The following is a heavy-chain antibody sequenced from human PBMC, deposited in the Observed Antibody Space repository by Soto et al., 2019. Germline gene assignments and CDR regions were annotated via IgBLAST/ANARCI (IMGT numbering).Heavy chain of an antibody. D-gene: IGHD6-6*01. CDR2: IVPILDTT. CDR3: ARAVSIQVPVPLVA. CDR1: GGTFSSYT. J-gene: IGHJ5*02. Sequence: QVQLLQSGAEVKKPGSSVKVPCKVSGGTFSSYTITWVRQAPGQGLEWMGRIVPILDTTNYAPEFQGRLTITADKSSTSAFMELSGLRFEDSVIYYCARAVSIQVPVPLVAWGQGTLVSVYS. V-gene: IGHV1-69*08.